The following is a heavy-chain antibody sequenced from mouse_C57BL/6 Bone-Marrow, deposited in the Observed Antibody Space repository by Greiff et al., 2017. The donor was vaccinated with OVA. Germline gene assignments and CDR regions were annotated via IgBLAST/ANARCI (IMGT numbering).Heavy chain of an antibody. D-gene: IGHD1-1*01. J-gene: IGHJ2*01. Sequence: EVQRVESGGDLVKPGGSLKLSCAASGFTFSSYGMSWVRQTPDKRLEWVATISSGGSYTYYPDSVKGRFTISRDNAKNTLYLQMSSLKSEDTAMYYCARHNYGSSIFDYWGQGTTLTVSS. CDR1: GFTFSSYG. CDR3: ARHNYGSSIFDY. V-gene: IGHV5-6*01. CDR2: ISSGGSYT.